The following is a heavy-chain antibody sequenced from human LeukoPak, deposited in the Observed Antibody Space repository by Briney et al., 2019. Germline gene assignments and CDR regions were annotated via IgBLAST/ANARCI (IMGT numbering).Heavy chain of an antibody. D-gene: IGHD5-24*01. V-gene: IGHV1-18*01. CDR3: ARDLNPGVQRWLQSEGGNWFDP. CDR2: ISGYNGYT. J-gene: IGHJ5*02. CDR1: GYTFTSYG. Sequence: EASVKVSCKASGYTFTSYGINWVRQAPGQGLEWMGWISGYNGYTYYAQKLQGRVTMTTDTSTSTAYMELRSLRSDDTAVYYCARDLNPGVQRWLQSEGGNWFDPWGQGTLVTVSS.